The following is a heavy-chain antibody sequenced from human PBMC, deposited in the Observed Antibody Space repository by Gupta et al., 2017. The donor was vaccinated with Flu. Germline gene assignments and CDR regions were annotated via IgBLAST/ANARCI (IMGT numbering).Heavy chain of an antibody. Sequence: QVQLVQSGAEVKKPGSSVKVSCKSFGGTFNTDIIYWVRQAPGQGLDWMGGIIPIFAKPDYAQKFQGRVSITADSSTNTAYMELSSLTSEDTAVYFCARGYGGNPRGQYFQHWGQGTLVTVSS. V-gene: IGHV1-69*01. CDR1: GGTFNTDI. J-gene: IGHJ1*01. D-gene: IGHD4-17*01. CDR2: IIPIFAKP. CDR3: ARGYGGNPRGQYFQH.